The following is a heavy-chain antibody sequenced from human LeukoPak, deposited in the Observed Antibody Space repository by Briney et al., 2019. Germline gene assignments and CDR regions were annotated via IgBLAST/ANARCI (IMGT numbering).Heavy chain of an antibody. J-gene: IGHJ4*02. CDR3: ASSLTIFGPIGY. CDR1: GYTFTNCG. CDR2: ISAYNGNT. D-gene: IGHD3-3*01. V-gene: IGHV1-18*01. Sequence: ASVKVSCKASGYTFTNCGISWVRQAPGQGLEWMGCISAYNGNTNYAQKLQGRVTMTTDTSTSTAYMQLRSLRSDDTAVYYCASSLTIFGPIGYWGQGTLVTVSS.